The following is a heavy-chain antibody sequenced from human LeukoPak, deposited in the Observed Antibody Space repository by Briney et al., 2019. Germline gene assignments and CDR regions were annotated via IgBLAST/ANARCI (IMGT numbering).Heavy chain of an antibody. Sequence: ASVKVSCKVSGYTLTELSMHWVRQAPGQGLEWMGIINPSGGSTSYAQKFQARVTMTRDTSTSTVYMELSSLRSEDTAVYYCARVSYDSSGYYLYYFDYWGQGTLVTVSS. CDR2: INPSGGST. V-gene: IGHV1-46*01. CDR3: ARVSYDSSGYYLYYFDY. J-gene: IGHJ4*02. CDR1: GYTLTELS. D-gene: IGHD3-22*01.